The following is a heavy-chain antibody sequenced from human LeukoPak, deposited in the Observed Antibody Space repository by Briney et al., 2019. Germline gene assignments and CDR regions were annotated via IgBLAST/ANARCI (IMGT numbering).Heavy chain of an antibody. V-gene: IGHV3-23*01. CDR2: ISGSGGST. J-gene: IGHJ4*02. CDR3: AKDRAEQSGNY. D-gene: IGHD1/OR15-1a*01. CDR1: GFTFSSYA. Sequence: GGSLRLSCAASGFTFSSYAMSWVRQAPGKGLEWVSAISGSGGSTYYADSVKGRFTISRNNSKNTLYLQMNSLRAEDTAVYYCAKDRAEQSGNYWGQGTLVTVSS.